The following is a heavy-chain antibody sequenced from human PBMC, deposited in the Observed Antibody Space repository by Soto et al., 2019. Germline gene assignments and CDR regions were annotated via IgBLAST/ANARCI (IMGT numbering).Heavy chain of an antibody. CDR1: GYTFTIYC. CDR2: ISAYNGNT. J-gene: IGHJ6*02. V-gene: IGHV1-18*04. Sequence: ASVKVSCKASGYTFTIYCIRWVRQAPGQGLEWMGWISAYNGNTNYAQKLQGRVTITRDTSTSTAHMELRSLRSCDTAVYYCARDRGGDCTGGSCYPVGVYYYYGMDVWGQGTTVTVSS. D-gene: IGHD2-15*01. CDR3: ARDRGGDCTGGSCYPVGVYYYYGMDV.